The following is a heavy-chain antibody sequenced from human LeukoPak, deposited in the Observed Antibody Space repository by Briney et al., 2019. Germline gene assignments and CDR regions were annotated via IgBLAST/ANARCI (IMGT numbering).Heavy chain of an antibody. CDR1: GYTFTSYG. D-gene: IGHD3-9*01. J-gene: IGHJ4*02. CDR2: ISSYNGNT. Sequence: ASVKVSCKASGYTFTSYGISWVRQAPGQGLEWMGWISSYNGNTNYAQKLQGRATMTTDTSTSTAYMELRSLRSDDTAVYYCARGSFPSDHILTGPFDNWGQGTLVTVSS. V-gene: IGHV1-18*01. CDR3: ARGSFPSDHILTGPFDN.